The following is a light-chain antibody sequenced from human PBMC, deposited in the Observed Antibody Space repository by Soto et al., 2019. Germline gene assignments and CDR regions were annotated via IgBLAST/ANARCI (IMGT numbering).Light chain of an antibody. V-gene: IGKV3-20*01. CDR3: EYYGTSIT. Sequence: EIVLTQSPATLSLSPGERATLSCRASQSVSSYLAWYQQKPGQAPRLLISDASNRATGIPDRFSGSGSGTDFTLTFSRLEPEDFAVYYCEYYGTSITFGGGTKVDIK. J-gene: IGKJ4*01. CDR1: QSVSSY. CDR2: DAS.